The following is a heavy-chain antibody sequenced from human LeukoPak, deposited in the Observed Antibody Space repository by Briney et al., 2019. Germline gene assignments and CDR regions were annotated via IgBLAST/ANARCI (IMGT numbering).Heavy chain of an antibody. D-gene: IGHD2/OR15-2a*01. V-gene: IGHV4-59*01. Sequence: SETLSLTCTVSGGSITNNYWTWVRQPPGNRLEWIGNVYYSGGSHYNPSLKSRVTISLDTSKNQISLRLNFVTPADTAVYFCAKGSGWLPEYWGQGILVTVSS. J-gene: IGHJ4*02. CDR3: AKGSGWLPEY. CDR2: VYYSGGS. CDR1: GGSITNNY.